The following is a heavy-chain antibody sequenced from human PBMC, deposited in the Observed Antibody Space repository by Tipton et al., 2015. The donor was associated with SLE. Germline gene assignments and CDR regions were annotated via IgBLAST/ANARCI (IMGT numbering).Heavy chain of an antibody. D-gene: IGHD5-18*01. Sequence: TLSLTSTFSVGSIGVSEWTWIRQPPGKGLECILYIYYSGHTNYNPSLESRVTISVDTSKTQFSLKLSSVIAANTAVYYCARAVNTYGTRSFDLWGRGTLVTVSS. J-gene: IGHJ2*01. V-gene: IGHV4-59*12. CDR3: ARAVNTYGTRSFDL. CDR1: VGSIGVSE. CDR2: IYYSGHT.